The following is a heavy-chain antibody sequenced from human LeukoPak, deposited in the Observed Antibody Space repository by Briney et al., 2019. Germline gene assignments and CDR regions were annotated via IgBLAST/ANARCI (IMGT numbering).Heavy chain of an antibody. CDR1: GFTVSAYA. D-gene: IGHD1-26*01. CDR3: ARDEGAYS. Sequence: PGGSLRLSCAASGFTVSAYAMAWVRQAPGKGLEWVANINQDGSEKYYVDSVKGRFTISRENAKNSLYLQLNSLSVEDTAVYYCARDEGAYSWGQGTLVTVSS. J-gene: IGHJ4*02. CDR2: INQDGSEK. V-gene: IGHV3-7*03.